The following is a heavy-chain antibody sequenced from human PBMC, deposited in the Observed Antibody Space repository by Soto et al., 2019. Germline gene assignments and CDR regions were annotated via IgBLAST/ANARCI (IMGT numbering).Heavy chain of an antibody. D-gene: IGHD6-19*01. Sequence: QVQLVQSGAEVKKPGSSVKVSCKASGGTISSYAISWVRQAPGQGLEWMGGMIPIFGAANSAQKFQGRVTIRRDEATSTAYMGPSTLRSEDTAVYYCWAVDDHDAFGIWGQGAMVTVSS. V-gene: IGHV1-69*05. CDR1: GGTISSYA. J-gene: IGHJ3*02. CDR3: WAVDDHDAFGI. CDR2: MIPIFGAA.